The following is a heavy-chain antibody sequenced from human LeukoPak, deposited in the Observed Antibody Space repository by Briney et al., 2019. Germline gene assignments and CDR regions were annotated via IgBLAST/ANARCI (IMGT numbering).Heavy chain of an antibody. CDR2: MNPNSGNT. J-gene: IGHJ5*02. CDR3: ARVQSRARLSVPHWFDP. V-gene: IGHV1-8*01. D-gene: IGHD3-16*02. CDR1: GYTFTSYD. Sequence: ASVKVSCKASGYTFTSYDINWVRQATGQGLEWMGWMNPNSGNTGYAQKFQGRVTMTRNTSISTAYMELSSLRSEDTAVYYCARVQSRARLSVPHWFDPWGQGTLVAVSS.